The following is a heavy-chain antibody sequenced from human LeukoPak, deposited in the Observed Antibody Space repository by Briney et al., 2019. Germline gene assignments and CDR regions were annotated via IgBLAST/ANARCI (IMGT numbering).Heavy chain of an antibody. D-gene: IGHD3-22*01. CDR2: IIPIFGTA. CDR3: ARAPLHYYYDSSGYYLDY. Sequence: GASVKVSCKASGGTFSSYAISWVRQAPGQGLEWMGRIIPIFGTANYAQKFQGRVTITTDESTSTAYMELSSLRSEDTAVYYCARAPLHYYYDSSGYYLDYWGQGTLVTVSS. CDR1: GGTFSSYA. V-gene: IGHV1-69*05. J-gene: IGHJ4*02.